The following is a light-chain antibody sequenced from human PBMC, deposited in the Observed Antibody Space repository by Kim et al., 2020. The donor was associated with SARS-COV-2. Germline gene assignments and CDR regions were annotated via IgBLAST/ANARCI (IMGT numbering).Light chain of an antibody. CDR1: KLGDKY. V-gene: IGLV3-1*01. CDR3: QAWDSSTVV. J-gene: IGLJ2*01. CDR2: EDS. Sequence: VSPGQTATITCSGDKLGDKYACWYQQKPGQSPVMVIYEDSKRPSGIPERFSGSNSGNTATLTISGTQAMDEADYYCQAWDSSTVVFGGGTQLTVL.